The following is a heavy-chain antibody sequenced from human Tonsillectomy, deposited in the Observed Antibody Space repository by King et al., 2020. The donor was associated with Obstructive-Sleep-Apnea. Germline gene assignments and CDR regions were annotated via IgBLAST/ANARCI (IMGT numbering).Heavy chain of an antibody. V-gene: IGHV4-30-4*07. J-gene: IGHJ4*02. CDR2: IYYGGST. CDR3: ARVLGNYAPEYYFDY. Sequence: VQLQESGPGLVKPSQTLSLTCAVSGGSLSSGAYSGSWIRQPPGKGLEWIGYIYYGGSTYYNPSLMSRVTISVDTSKNQFSLKLSSVTAADTAVYYCARVLGNYAPEYYFDYWGQGTLVTVSS. D-gene: IGHD3-16*01. CDR1: GGSLSSGAYS.